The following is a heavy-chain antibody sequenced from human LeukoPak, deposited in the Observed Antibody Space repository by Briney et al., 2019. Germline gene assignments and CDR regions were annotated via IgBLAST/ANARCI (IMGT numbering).Heavy chain of an antibody. V-gene: IGHV3-48*03. D-gene: IGHD3-16*01. J-gene: IGHJ4*02. CDR1: GFTFSSYE. CDR2: ISTSGSTI. Sequence: GGSLRLSCAASGFTFSSYEMNWVRQAPGKGLEWVSYISTSGSTIYYADSVRGRFTISRDNAKNSLYLQMNSLRAEDTAVYYCARESPDYVWGSSDFDSWGQGTLVTVSS. CDR3: ARESPDYVWGSSDFDS.